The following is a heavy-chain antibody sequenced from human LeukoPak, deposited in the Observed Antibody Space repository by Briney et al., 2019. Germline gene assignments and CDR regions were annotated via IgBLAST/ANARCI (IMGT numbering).Heavy chain of an antibody. D-gene: IGHD3-9*01. J-gene: IGHJ4*02. Sequence: SETLSLTCAVSGGSVSSSTYYWVWIRQPPGKGREWIGNIYYTGSSYYNPSLKSRVTMSVDTSKNQFSLKMNSVTAADTAVYYCARLSKGRYFDYIFDFWGQGTLLTVSS. V-gene: IGHV4-39*01. CDR3: ARLSKGRYFDYIFDF. CDR1: GGSVSSSTYY. CDR2: IYYTGSS.